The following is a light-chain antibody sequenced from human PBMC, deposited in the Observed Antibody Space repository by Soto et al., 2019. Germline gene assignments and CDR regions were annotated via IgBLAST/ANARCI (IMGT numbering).Light chain of an antibody. Sequence: QSALTQPASVSGSPEQSITISCTGISSDVGGYNSVSWYQQHPGKAPKLMIYDVSNRPSGVSNRFSGSKSGNTASLTISGLQAEDEADYYCSSYTSSSTLVFGTGTKLTVL. CDR3: SSYTSSSTLV. J-gene: IGLJ1*01. CDR2: DVS. CDR1: SSDVGGYNS. V-gene: IGLV2-14*01.